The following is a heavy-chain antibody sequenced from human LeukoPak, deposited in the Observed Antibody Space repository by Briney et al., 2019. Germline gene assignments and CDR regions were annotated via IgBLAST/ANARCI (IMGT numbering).Heavy chain of an antibody. CDR1: GFIFRSYG. J-gene: IGHJ6*03. Sequence: GGSLRLSCAASGFIFRSYGMHWVRQAPGKGLEWVAFIRYDGSNKYYSDSVKGRFTISRDNSKNTMYLQMNSLRAEDTAVYYCARGRASRYYYMDVWGKGTTVTVSS. D-gene: IGHD1-26*01. CDR2: IRYDGSNK. CDR3: ARGRASRYYYMDV. V-gene: IGHV3-30*02.